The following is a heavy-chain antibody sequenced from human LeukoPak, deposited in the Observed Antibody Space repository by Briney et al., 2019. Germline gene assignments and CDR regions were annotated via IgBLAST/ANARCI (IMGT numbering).Heavy chain of an antibody. D-gene: IGHD6-13*01. CDR2: IYSGGST. J-gene: IGHJ5*02. CDR3: AARGIAAAGSYVNRVIASA. Sequence: GGSLRLSCAASGFTVSSNYMSWVRQAPGKGLEWVSVIYSGGSTYYADSVKGRFTISRDNSKNTLFVQMNSLRAEDTAVCYCAARGIAAAGSYVNRVIASAWGQGTLVTVSS. V-gene: IGHV3-53*05. CDR1: GFTVSSNY.